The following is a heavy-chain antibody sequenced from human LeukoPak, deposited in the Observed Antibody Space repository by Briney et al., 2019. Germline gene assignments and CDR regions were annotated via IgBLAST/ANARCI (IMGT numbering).Heavy chain of an antibody. J-gene: IGHJ5*02. CDR2: IYTSGST. CDR1: GGPISSYY. CDR3: ARPVRAFEYRSKNNWFDP. D-gene: IGHD6-6*01. Sequence: SETLSLTCTVSGGPISSYYWSWIRQLPGKGLEWVGHIYTSGSTNYNPSLKSRVTISVDTSKNQYSLKLSSVTAADTAKYYCARPVRAFEYRSKNNWFDPWGQGTLVTVSS. V-gene: IGHV4-4*09.